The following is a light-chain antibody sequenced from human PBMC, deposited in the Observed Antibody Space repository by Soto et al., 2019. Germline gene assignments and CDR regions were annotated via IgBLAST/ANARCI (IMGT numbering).Light chain of an antibody. V-gene: IGKV3-15*01. CDR2: HAS. CDR1: QSVSSN. Sequence: EIVMTQSPATLSVSPGERATLSCRASQSVSSNLAWYQQKPGQAPRLLIYHASTRATGIPARFNSSGYVTEFTLTISSLQSEDFAVYYCQQYNKWALTFGGGTKVEIK. CDR3: QQYNKWALT. J-gene: IGKJ4*01.